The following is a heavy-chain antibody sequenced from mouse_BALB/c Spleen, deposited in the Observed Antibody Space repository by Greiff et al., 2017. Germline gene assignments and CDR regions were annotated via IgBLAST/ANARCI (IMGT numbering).Heavy chain of an antibody. Sequence: EVQVVESGGGLVQPGGSRKLSCAASGFTFSSFGMHWVRQAPEKGLEWVAYISSGSSTIYYADTVKGRFTISRDNPKNTLFLQMTSLRSEDTAMYYCARYYRYDSFDYWGQGTTLTVSS. J-gene: IGHJ2*01. CDR1: GFTFSSFG. CDR2: ISSGSSTI. V-gene: IGHV5-17*02. D-gene: IGHD2-14*01. CDR3: ARYYRYDSFDY.